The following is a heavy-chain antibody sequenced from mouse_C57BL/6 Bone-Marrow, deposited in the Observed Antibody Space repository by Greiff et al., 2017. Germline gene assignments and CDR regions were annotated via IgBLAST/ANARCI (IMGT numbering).Heavy chain of an antibody. D-gene: IGHD1-1*01. J-gene: IGHJ2*01. CDR3: AREDYYGSSRFDY. V-gene: IGHV1-77*01. CDR2: IGPGSGST. Sequence: VHLVESGAELVKPGASVKISCKASGYTFTDYYINWVKQRPGQGLEWTGKIGPGSGSTYYNEKFKGKATLTADKSSSTAYMQLSSLTSEDSAVYFCAREDYYGSSRFDYWGRGTTLTVSS. CDR1: GYTFTDYY.